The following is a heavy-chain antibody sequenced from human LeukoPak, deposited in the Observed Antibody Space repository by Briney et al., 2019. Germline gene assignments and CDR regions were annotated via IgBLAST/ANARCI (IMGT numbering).Heavy chain of an antibody. CDR2: IIPILGIA. Sequence: SVKVSCKASGGTFSSYAISWVRQAPGQGLEWMGRIIPILGIANYAQKFQGRVTITADKSTSTAYMELSSLRSEDTAVYYCARAKTMVRGYGMDVWGQGTTVTVSS. CDR1: GGTFSSYA. CDR3: ARAKTMVRGYGMDV. D-gene: IGHD3-10*01. J-gene: IGHJ6*02. V-gene: IGHV1-69*04.